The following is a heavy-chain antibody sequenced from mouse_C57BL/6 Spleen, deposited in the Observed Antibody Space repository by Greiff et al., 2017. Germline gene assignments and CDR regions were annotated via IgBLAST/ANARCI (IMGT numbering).Heavy chain of an antibody. CDR2: INPGSGGT. V-gene: IGHV1-54*01. D-gene: IGHD3-3*01. J-gene: IGHJ4*01. CDR1: GYAFTHYL. Sequence: QVQLQQSGAELVRPGTSVKVSCKASGYAFTHYLIEWVKQRPGQGLEWIGVINPGSGGTNYNEKFKGKATLTADKSSSTAYMQLSSLTSEDSAVXFCARGDPDYYAMDYWGQGTSVTVSS. CDR3: ARGDPDYYAMDY.